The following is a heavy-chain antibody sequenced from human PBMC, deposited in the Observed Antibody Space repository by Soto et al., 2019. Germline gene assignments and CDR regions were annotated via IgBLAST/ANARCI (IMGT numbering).Heavy chain of an antibody. D-gene: IGHD3-9*01. CDR1: GGSFSGYY. CDR2: INHSGST. CDR3: ARSRGQILRYFDWLDP. Sequence: PSETLSLTCAVYGGSFSGYYWSWIRQHPGKGLEWIGEINHSGSTNYNPSLKSRVTISVDTSKNQFSLKLSSVTAADTAVYYCARSRGQILRYFDWLDPWGQGTLVTVSS. J-gene: IGHJ5*02. V-gene: IGHV4-34*01.